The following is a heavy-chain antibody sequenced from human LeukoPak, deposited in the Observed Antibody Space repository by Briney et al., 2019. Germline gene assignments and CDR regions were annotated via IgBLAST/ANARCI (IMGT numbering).Heavy chain of an antibody. D-gene: IGHD3-22*01. CDR1: GFTFSAYS. CDR2: ISGGGGTI. J-gene: IGHJ4*02. Sequence: GRSLRLSCAASGFTFSAYSMNWVRQAPGKGLEWVAYISGGGGTIYYADSVKGRFTISRDNAKNSLYLQMDSLRAEDTAVYYCARNQEIDYYDSSGFYWGVEYWGQGTLVTVSS. V-gene: IGHV3-48*01. CDR3: ARNQEIDYYDSSGFYWGVEY.